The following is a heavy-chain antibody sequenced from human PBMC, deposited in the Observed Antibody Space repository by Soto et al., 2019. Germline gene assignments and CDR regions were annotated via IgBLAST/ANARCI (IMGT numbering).Heavy chain of an antibody. V-gene: IGHV1-46*01. J-gene: IGHJ4*02. D-gene: IGHD1-26*01. CDR2: INPSGGST. CDR1: GYTFTSYY. CDR3: ARDGSRRDRYSGRCDFDY. Sequence: GASVKVSCKASGYTFTSYYMHWVRQAPGQGLEWMGIINPSGGSTSYAQKFQGRVTMTKDTSTSTAYMELRSLRSDDTAVYYCARDGSRRDRYSGRCDFDYWGQGTLVTVSS.